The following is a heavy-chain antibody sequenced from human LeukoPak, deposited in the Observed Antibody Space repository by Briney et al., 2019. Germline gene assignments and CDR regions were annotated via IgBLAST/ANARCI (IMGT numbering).Heavy chain of an antibody. V-gene: IGHV1-18*01. Sequence: APVKVSCKASGYTFTSYGISWVRQAPGKGLEWMGWISAYNGNTNSAQKLQGRVTMTTDTSTSTAYMELSSRRSEDTAVYYCARGGYYYDSSGYWPWYFDLWGRGTLVTVSS. J-gene: IGHJ2*01. CDR3: ARGGYYYDSSGYWPWYFDL. CDR2: ISAYNGNT. D-gene: IGHD3-22*01. CDR1: GYTFTSYG.